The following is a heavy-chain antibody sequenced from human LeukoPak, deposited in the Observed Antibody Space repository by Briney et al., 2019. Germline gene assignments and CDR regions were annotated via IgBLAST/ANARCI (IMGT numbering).Heavy chain of an antibody. CDR3: ARDRLTTVTTNAGYYYYMDV. CDR1: GYTFTSYY. V-gene: IGHV1-46*01. Sequence: ASVKVSCKASGYTFTSYYMHWVRQAPGQGLEWMGIINPSGGSTSYAQKFQGRVTMTRDMSTSTVYMELNSLRSEDTAVYYCARDRLTTVTTNAGYYYYMDVWGKGTTVTVSS. D-gene: IGHD4-11*01. CDR2: INPSGGST. J-gene: IGHJ6*03.